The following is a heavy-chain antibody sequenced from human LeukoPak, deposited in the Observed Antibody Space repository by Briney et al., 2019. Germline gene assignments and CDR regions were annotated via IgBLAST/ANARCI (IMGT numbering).Heavy chain of an antibody. J-gene: IGHJ6*01. CDR1: GLPFGDHA. D-gene: IGHD5-18*01. CDR3: TRGPILLWLYIGMDV. Sequence: GRSLRLYCTASGLPFGDHAMSWARQAPGKRLDRVGFIRSKPYGGTIEYAASVKGRFTISRDDSKSIAYLQMNSLKTEDTAVYYCTRGPILLWLYIGMDVWGQGTTV. CDR2: IRSKPYGGTI. V-gene: IGHV3-49*04.